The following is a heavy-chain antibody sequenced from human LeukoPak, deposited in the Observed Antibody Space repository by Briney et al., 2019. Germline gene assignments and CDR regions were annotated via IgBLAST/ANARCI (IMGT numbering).Heavy chain of an antibody. Sequence: PSETLSLTCTASGGSISSSSYYWGWIRQPPGKGLEWIGSIYYSGSTYYNPSLKSRVTISVDTSKNQFSLKLSSVTAADTAVYYCARVSLRYFDWLSLNWFDPWGQGTLVTVSS. J-gene: IGHJ5*02. CDR1: GGSISSSSYY. CDR3: ARVSLRYFDWLSLNWFDP. D-gene: IGHD3-9*01. CDR2: IYYSGST. V-gene: IGHV4-39*01.